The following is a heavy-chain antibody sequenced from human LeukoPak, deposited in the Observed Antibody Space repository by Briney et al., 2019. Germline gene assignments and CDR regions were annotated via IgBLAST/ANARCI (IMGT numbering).Heavy chain of an antibody. CDR1: GFTFSSYT. V-gene: IGHV3-23*01. D-gene: IGHD4-17*01. Sequence: GGSLRLSCTASGFTFSSYTMSWVRQAPGEGLEWLSAINGRGITYYAGSVKGRFTISRDNSENTLYLQMNSLTVDDTAVYFCAKERQTGDYFSSDYWGQGTLVTVSS. CDR3: AKERQTGDYFSSDY. CDR2: INGRGIT. J-gene: IGHJ4*02.